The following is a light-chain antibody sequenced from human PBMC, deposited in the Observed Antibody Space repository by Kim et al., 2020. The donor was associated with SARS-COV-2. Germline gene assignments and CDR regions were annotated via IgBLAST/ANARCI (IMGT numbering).Light chain of an antibody. CDR1: QAIGNY. Sequence: DVQMTQSPSAMSASVGDSVTITCRASQAIGNYLVWFQQKPGKGPKRLIYAASTLESGVPSRFSDSGSGTEFTLTISSLQPEDSATYFCLQHNVYPLTFGGGTKVEIK. CDR2: AAS. J-gene: IGKJ4*01. CDR3: LQHNVYPLT. V-gene: IGKV1-17*03.